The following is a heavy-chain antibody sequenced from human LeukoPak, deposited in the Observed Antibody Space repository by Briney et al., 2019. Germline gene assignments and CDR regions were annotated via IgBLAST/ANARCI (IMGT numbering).Heavy chain of an antibody. J-gene: IGHJ4*02. CDR2: IRYDGSNK. CDR3: ARDSTGCSGTNCRTGGYYFDL. CDR1: GFTFNSYG. V-gene: IGHV3-30*02. Sequence: GGSLRLSCAASGFTFNSYGMHWVRQAPGKGLEWVALIRYDGSNKYYADSVKGRFTVSRDNSKNTLYLQVSSLRSEDTAMYYCARDSTGCSGTNCRTGGYYFDLWGEGTLVTVS. D-gene: IGHD2-2*01.